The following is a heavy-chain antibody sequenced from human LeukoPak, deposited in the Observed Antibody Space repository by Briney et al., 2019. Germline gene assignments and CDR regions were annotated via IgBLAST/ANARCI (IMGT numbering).Heavy chain of an antibody. CDR1: GFIFSSYN. D-gene: IGHD3-9*01. CDR2: INPNGDYI. CDR3: ARGIGYFDWLFFS. Sequence: PGGSLRLSCAASGFIFSSYNMNWVRQAPGKGLEWVSSINPNGDYIYYADSVKGRFTISRDNAKNSLYLQMTSQKAEDTAVYFCARGIGYFDWLFFSWGQGTLLTVSS. V-gene: IGHV3-21*06. J-gene: IGHJ5*02.